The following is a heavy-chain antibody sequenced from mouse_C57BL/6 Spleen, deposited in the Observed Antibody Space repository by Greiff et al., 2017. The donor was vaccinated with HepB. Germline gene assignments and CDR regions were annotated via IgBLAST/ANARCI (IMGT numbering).Heavy chain of an antibody. CDR2: INPNNGGT. CDR1: GYTFTDYY. Sequence: VQLQQSGPELVKPGASVKISCKASGYTFTDYYMNWVKQSHGKSLEWIGDINPNNGGTSYNQKFKGKATLTVDKSSSTAYMELRSLTSEDSAVYYCARSGWLLPYFGVWGTGTTVTVSS. D-gene: IGHD2-3*01. V-gene: IGHV1-26*01. J-gene: IGHJ1*03. CDR3: ARSGWLLPYFGV.